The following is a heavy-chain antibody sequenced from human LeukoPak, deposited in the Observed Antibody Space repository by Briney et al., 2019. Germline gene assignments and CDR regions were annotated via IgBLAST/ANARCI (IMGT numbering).Heavy chain of an antibody. CDR3: AGRRDGYNSYIDY. V-gene: IGHV4-4*02. Sequence: SETLSLTCAVSGGSISSSNWWSWVRQPPGKGLEWIGEIYHSGSTNYNPSLKSRGTISVDKSKNQFSLKLSSVTAADTAVYYCAGRRDGYNSYIDYWGQGTLVTVSS. CDR2: IYHSGST. D-gene: IGHD5-24*01. CDR1: GGSISSSNW. J-gene: IGHJ4*02.